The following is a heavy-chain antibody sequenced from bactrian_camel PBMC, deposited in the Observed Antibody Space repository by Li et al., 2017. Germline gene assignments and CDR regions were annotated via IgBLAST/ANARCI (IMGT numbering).Heavy chain of an antibody. Sequence: VQLVESGGGLVQPGGSLRLSCAATGLIFGDYDMSWVRQRPGKGLEWISAINSGGGDTFYDNDVKGRFTISRDNAKNTLCLQMNSLKTEDTAVYYCAARALLGGGINYWGQGTQVTVS. V-gene: IGHV3S40*01. CDR1: GLIFGDYD. D-gene: IGHD7*01. J-gene: IGHJ4*01. CDR2: INSGGGDT. CDR3: AARALLGGGINY.